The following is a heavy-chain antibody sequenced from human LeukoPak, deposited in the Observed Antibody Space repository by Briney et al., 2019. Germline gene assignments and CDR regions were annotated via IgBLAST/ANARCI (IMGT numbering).Heavy chain of an antibody. Sequence: RSLRLSCAASGFTLSRYGMHWVRQAPGEGLEWVADIWSDGNNKYYADSVKGRFTISRDNSKNTLYLQMNSLRAEDTAVYYCAKHGPVPGVGYFTFDYWGQGTLVAVSS. V-gene: IGHV3-33*06. CDR1: GFTLSRYG. CDR3: AKHGPVPGVGYFTFDY. J-gene: IGHJ4*02. CDR2: IWSDGNNK. D-gene: IGHD1-26*01.